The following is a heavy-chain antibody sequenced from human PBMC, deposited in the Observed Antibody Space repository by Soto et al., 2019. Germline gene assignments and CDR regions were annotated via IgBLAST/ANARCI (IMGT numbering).Heavy chain of an antibody. Sequence: PGESLKISCQASGYTFTTRFIMWVRQMPWKGLEWLGSVDPRDSYADYSPSFQGHVTMSTEKSKTTAYLHWRSLKASDTATYYCATFPMPPDWFLALWGPGTVVTVS. CDR1: GYTFTTRF. CDR2: VDPRDSYA. J-gene: IGHJ2*01. CDR3: ATFPMPPDWFLAL. V-gene: IGHV5-10-1*01. D-gene: IGHD2-2*01.